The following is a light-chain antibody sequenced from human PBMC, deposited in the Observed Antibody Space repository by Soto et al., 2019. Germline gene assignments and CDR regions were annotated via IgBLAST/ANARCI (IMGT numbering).Light chain of an antibody. CDR3: SSYTSSSTLEV. V-gene: IGLV2-14*01. Sequence: QSALTQPASVSGSPGQSITISCTGTSSDVGGYNYVSWYQQHPGKAPKLMIYDVSNRPSGVSNRVSGSKSGNTASLTISGLQAEDEDDYYCSSYTSSSTLEVFGGGTQLTVL. J-gene: IGLJ2*01. CDR1: SSDVGGYNY. CDR2: DVS.